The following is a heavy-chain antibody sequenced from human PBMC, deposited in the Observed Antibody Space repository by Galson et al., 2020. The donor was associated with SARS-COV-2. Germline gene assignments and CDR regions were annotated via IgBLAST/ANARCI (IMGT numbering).Heavy chain of an antibody. CDR2: IRHSGGT. Sequence: SQTLSHTCTVSGGSITSGDYSWTWIRRSPGKGLEWIGCIRHSGGTYYNPSLWSRLTISVDTSKNQFSLNLRSVTAADTAVYYCARGGAVLAPYFFDYWGQGTLVTVSS. D-gene: IGHD3-16*01. CDR1: GGSITSGDYS. CDR3: ARGGAVLAPYFFDY. J-gene: IGHJ4*02. V-gene: IGHV4-30-4*01.